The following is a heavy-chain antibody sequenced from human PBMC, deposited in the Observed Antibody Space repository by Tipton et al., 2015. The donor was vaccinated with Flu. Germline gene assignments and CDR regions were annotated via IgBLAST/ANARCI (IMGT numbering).Heavy chain of an antibody. J-gene: IGHJ4*02. Sequence: SLRLSCAASEFTFRTYEMNWVRQAPGKGLEWISYIDGLGTTIYYAESVKGRFTISRDNTKNSLSLHMISLRAEDTAVYYCAKVIPEYVAGLDYWGQGTLVTVSS. V-gene: IGHV3-48*03. CDR2: IDGLGTTI. D-gene: IGHD6-19*01. CDR3: AKVIPEYVAGLDY. CDR1: EFTFRTYE.